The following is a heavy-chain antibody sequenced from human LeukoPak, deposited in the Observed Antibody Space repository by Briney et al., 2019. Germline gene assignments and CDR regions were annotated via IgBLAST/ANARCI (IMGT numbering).Heavy chain of an antibody. J-gene: IGHJ4*02. D-gene: IGHD2-2*01. Sequence: SETLSLTCAVYGGTFRGYFWSWMRQPPGKRLEWIGEINHSGTTNYNPSLRSRVTISADTSKNQFSLRLSSLTAADTAVYYCARLFGEPAAIIDSWGRGTPVIVSS. CDR3: ARLFGEPAAIIDS. CDR2: INHSGTT. V-gene: IGHV4-34*08. CDR1: GGTFRGYF.